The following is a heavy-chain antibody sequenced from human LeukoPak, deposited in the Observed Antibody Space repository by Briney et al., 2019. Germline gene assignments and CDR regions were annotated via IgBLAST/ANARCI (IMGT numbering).Heavy chain of an antibody. CDR2: IYYSGST. Sequence: SETLSLTCTVSGGSISSYYWSWIRQPPGKGLEWIGYIYYSGSTNYNPSLKSRVTISVDTSKNQFSLKLSSATAADTAVYYCARVRGSIVGAFDYWGQGTLVTVSS. J-gene: IGHJ4*02. D-gene: IGHD1-26*01. V-gene: IGHV4-59*01. CDR3: ARVRGSIVGAFDY. CDR1: GGSISSYY.